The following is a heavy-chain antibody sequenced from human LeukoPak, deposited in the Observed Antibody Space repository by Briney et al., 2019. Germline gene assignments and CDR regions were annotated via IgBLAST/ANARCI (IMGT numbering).Heavy chain of an antibody. CDR1: GGSISSGGYS. CDR3: ARVAGSGSYYNGWFDP. V-gene: IGHV4-30-2*01. D-gene: IGHD3-10*01. J-gene: IGHJ5*02. CDR2: IYHSGST. Sequence: SETLSLTCAVSGGSISSGGYSWSWIRQPPGKGLEWIGYIYHSGSTYYNPSLKSRVTISVDRSKNQFSLKLSFVTAADTAVYYCARVAGSGSYYNGWFDPWGQGTLVTVSS.